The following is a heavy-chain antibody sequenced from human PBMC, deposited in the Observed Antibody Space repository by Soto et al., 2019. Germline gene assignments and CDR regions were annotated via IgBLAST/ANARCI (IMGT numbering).Heavy chain of an antibody. J-gene: IGHJ6*02. CDR2: IYDTGISGYTPST. Sequence: SETLSLTCTVSGGSITSSYWSWIRRPPGKGLEWIAYIYDTGISGYTPSTSYNPSLKSRVTMSVDTSKSQFSLKLTSVTAADTAVYYCARGEEAFFYYGLDVWGQGITVTVSS. CDR1: GGSITSSY. V-gene: IGHV4-59*01. CDR3: ARGEEAFFYYGLDV.